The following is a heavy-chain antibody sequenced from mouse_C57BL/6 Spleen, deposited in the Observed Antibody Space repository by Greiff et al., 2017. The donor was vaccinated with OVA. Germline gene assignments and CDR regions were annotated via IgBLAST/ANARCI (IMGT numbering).Heavy chain of an antibody. CDR1: GFTFNTYA. V-gene: IGHV10-3*01. Sequence: EVMLVESGGGLVQPKGSLKLSCAASGFTFNTYAMHWVRQAPGKGLEWVARIRSKSSNYATYYADSVKDRFTISRDDSQSMLYLQMNNLKTEDTAMYYFERRYYGSSWDAMDYWGQGTSVTVSS. D-gene: IGHD1-1*01. J-gene: IGHJ4*01. CDR3: ERRYYGSSWDAMDY. CDR2: IRSKSSNYAT.